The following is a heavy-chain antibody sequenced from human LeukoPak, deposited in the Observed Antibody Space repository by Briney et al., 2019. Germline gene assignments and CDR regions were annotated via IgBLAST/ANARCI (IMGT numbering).Heavy chain of an antibody. Sequence: GASVKVSCKASGYTFTGYYMHWVRQAPGQGLEWMGWINPNSGGTNYAQKFQGRVTMTRDTSISTAYMELSRLRSDDTAVYYCARDLFLGGRPLLGSDYWARGPLVTVS. D-gene: IGHD7-27*01. CDR2: INPNSGGT. CDR3: ARDLFLGGRPLLGSDY. V-gene: IGHV1-2*02. CDR1: GYTFTGYY. J-gene: IGHJ4*02.